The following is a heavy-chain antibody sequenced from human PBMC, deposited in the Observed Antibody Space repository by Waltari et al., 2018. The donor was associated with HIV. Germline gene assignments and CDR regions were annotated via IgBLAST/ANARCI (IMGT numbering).Heavy chain of an antibody. CDR2: IGPSDGTT. V-gene: IGHV1-46*01. CDR3: ARWVPVDTTMGKDYYYAMDV. Sequence: QVQLVQSGAEVKKPGASVKVSCKASGDTFSNYYMNWVRQAPGQGLDWMGMIGPSDGTTNYAPKFQGRVTMTRDTSTRTVYMALSSLRSEDTAIYYCARWVPVDTTMGKDYYYAMDVWGQGTTVTVSS. J-gene: IGHJ6*02. D-gene: IGHD5-18*01. CDR1: GDTFSNYY.